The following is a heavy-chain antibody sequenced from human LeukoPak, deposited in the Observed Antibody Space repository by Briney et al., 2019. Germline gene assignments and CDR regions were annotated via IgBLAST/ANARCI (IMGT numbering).Heavy chain of an antibody. J-gene: IGHJ4*02. Sequence: GGSLRLSCAASGFTFSSYAMSWVRQAPGKGLEWVSAISGSGGSTYYADSVKGRFTISRDNSKNTLYLQMNSLRAEDTAVYYCARDGSALGGRYSGYDLYYFDYWGQGTLVTVSS. CDR3: ARDGSALGGRYSGYDLYYFDY. CDR1: GFTFSSYA. CDR2: ISGSGGST. D-gene: IGHD5-12*01. V-gene: IGHV3-23*01.